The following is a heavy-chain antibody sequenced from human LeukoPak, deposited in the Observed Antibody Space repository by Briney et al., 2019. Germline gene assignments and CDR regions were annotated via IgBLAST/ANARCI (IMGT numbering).Heavy chain of an antibody. J-gene: IGHJ6*03. D-gene: IGHD3-22*01. CDR1: GGSISGYF. Sequence: PSETLSLTCTISGGSISGYFGTWIRQASGKGLEWIGYIHTIETKYNPSLQSRVSMSIDTSKNQFSLNLRSVTAADTAVYYCARGLRDEERYYKYYYVDVWGKGTTVTVSS. CDR2: IHTIET. V-gene: IGHV4-4*09. CDR3: ARGLRDEERYYKYYYVDV.